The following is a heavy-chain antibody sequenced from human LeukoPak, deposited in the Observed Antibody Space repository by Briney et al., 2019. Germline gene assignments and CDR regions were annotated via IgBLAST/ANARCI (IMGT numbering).Heavy chain of an antibody. CDR2: VYHSGIT. J-gene: IGHJ5*02. D-gene: IGHD1-1*01. V-gene: IGHV4-39*01. CDR3: ARSNIWNDNKWFDP. Sequence: KTSETLSLTCTVSGGSISSGSYYWSWIRQTPGKGLEWIGTVYHSGITYYNPSLTSRVTTSVDTSKNQFSLKLSSVTAADTAIYYCARSNIWNDNKWFDPWGQGTLVTVSS. CDR1: GGSISSGSYY.